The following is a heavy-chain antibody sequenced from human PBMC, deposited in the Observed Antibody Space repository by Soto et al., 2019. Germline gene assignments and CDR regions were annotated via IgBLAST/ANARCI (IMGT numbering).Heavy chain of an antibody. Sequence: EVQLLESGGGLVQPGGSLRLSCAASGFTFSSYAMSWVRQAPGKGLEWVSGISRSGGSTYYADSVKGRFTISRDNSKNTLYLQTNSLRAEDTAVYYCAKERGYNYGYDAMDVWGQGTTVTVSS. V-gene: IGHV3-23*01. CDR3: AKERGYNYGYDAMDV. J-gene: IGHJ6*02. CDR2: ISRSGGST. CDR1: GFTFSSYA. D-gene: IGHD5-18*01.